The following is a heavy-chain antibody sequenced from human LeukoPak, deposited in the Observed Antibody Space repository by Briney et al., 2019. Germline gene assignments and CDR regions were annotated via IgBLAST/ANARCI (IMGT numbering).Heavy chain of an antibody. CDR1: GYTFTSYG. V-gene: IGHV1-18*01. J-gene: IGHJ3*02. CDR3: ARDQGLRYFDWLSSVKLGAFDI. D-gene: IGHD3-9*01. CDR2: ISAYNGNT. Sequence: GASVKVSCKASGYTFTSYGISWVRQAPGQGLEWMGWISAYNGNTNYAQKLQGRVTMTTDTSTSTAYMELRSLRSDDTAVYYCARDQGLRYFDWLSSVKLGAFDIWGQGTMVTVSS.